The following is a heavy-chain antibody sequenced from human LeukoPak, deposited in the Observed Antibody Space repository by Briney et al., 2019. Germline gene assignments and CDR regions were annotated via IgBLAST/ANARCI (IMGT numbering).Heavy chain of an antibody. Sequence: ASVKVSCKASGGTFSSYAISWVRQAPGQGLEWMGRIIPILGIANYAQKFQGRVTITADKSTSTAYMELSSLRSEDTAVYYCARDLQDKTYQHSWYYWGQGTLVTVSS. J-gene: IGHJ4*02. V-gene: IGHV1-69*04. CDR3: ARDLQDKTYQHSWYY. D-gene: IGHD2-2*01. CDR2: IIPILGIA. CDR1: GGTFSSYA.